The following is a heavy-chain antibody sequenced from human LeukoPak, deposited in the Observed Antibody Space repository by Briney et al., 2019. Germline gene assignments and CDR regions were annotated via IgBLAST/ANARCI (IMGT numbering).Heavy chain of an antibody. CDR2: IYTTGST. CDR1: GGSISSGSYY. J-gene: IGHJ4*02. D-gene: IGHD3-22*01. CDR3: ARVNYSDSSGRPFDS. Sequence: SETLSLTCTVSGGSISSGSYYWTWIRQPAGKGLEWIGRIYTTGSTNSNPSLKSRVTIPMDTSKNQFSLILSSVTAADTAVYYCARVNYSDSSGRPFDSWGQGTLVTVSS. V-gene: IGHV4-61*02.